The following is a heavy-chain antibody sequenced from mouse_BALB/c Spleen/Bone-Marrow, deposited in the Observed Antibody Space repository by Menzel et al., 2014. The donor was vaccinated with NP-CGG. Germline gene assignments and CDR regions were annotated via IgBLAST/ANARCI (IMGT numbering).Heavy chain of an antibody. J-gene: IGHJ3*01. V-gene: IGHV5-9-2*01. CDR2: ISGGGSYT. CDR1: GFTFNSYG. D-gene: IGHD2-4*01. CDR3: ARHGYYDQSEVSFIY. Sequence: EVQGVESGGGLVKSGGSLKLSCAASGFTFNSYGMSWVRQTPEKRLEWVATISGGGSYTFYPDSVKGRFTISRDNAKNNLYLQLSSLRSEDTALYYSARHGYYDQSEVSFIYLDDGTLATI.